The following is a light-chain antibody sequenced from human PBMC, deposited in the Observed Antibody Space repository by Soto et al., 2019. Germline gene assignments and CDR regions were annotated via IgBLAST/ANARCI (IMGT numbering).Light chain of an antibody. Sequence: EIVLTQSPDTLSLSPGERATLSCRASQSVRSYLAWYQQKPGQAPRLLIYDASNRATGIPSRFSGSGSGTDFTISISSLEPEDFAFYFGRQRSRLPLTFGGGTKVEIK. CDR2: DAS. CDR1: QSVRSY. J-gene: IGKJ4*02. V-gene: IGKV3-11*01. CDR3: RQRSRLPLT.